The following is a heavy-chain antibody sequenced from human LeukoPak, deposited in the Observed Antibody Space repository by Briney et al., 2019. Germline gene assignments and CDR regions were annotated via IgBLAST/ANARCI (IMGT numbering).Heavy chain of an antibody. D-gene: IGHD2-2*01. Sequence: GGSLRLSCAASGFTFSRYAMSWVRQTPEKGLEWVSVISGSDGSTYYADSVRGRFTISRDDSGNTLFLQMNSLRAEDTAVYYCARQVSCDATTCYAGMPPDYWGQGTLVTVSS. CDR2: ISGSDGST. J-gene: IGHJ4*02. CDR1: GFTFSRYA. CDR3: ARQVSCDATTCYAGMPPDY. V-gene: IGHV3-23*01.